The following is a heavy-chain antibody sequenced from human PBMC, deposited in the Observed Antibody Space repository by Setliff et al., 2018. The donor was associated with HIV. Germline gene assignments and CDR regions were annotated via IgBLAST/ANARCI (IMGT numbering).Heavy chain of an antibody. V-gene: IGHV1-69*10. J-gene: IGHJ6*03. CDR1: GGTFSSYA. CDR3: ARVGIQLWYPSYYYYYMDV. Sequence: SVKVSCKASGGTFSSYAISWVRQAPGLGLEWMGGIIPILGIANYAQKCQGRVTITADKSTSTAYMELSSLRSADTAVYYCARVGIQLWYPSYYYYYMDVWGKGTTVTVSS. D-gene: IGHD5-18*01. CDR2: IIPILGIA.